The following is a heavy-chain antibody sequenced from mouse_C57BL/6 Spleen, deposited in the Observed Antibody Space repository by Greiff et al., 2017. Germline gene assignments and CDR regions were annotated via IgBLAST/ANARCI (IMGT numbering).Heavy chain of an antibody. Sequence: DVKLVESGGDLVKPGGSLKLSCAASGFTFSSYGMSWVRQTPDKRLEWVATISSGGSYTYYPDSVKGRFTISRDNAKNTLYLQMSSLKSEDTAMYYCARSHNYYGSSYAMDYWGQGTSVTVSS. D-gene: IGHD1-1*01. CDR3: ARSHNYYGSSYAMDY. J-gene: IGHJ4*01. CDR1: GFTFSSYG. V-gene: IGHV5-6*02. CDR2: ISSGGSYT.